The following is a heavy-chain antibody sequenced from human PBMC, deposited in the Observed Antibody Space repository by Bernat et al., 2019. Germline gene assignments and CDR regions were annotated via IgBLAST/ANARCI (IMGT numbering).Heavy chain of an antibody. J-gene: IGHJ6*02. CDR1: GFTFSSYG. D-gene: IGHD3-16*01. V-gene: IGHV3-33*01. CDR3: ARVGGPSYYYYYGMDV. Sequence: QVQLVESGGGVVQPGRSLRLSCAASGFTFSSYGMHWVRQAPGKGLEWVAVIWYDGSNKYYADSVKGRFTISRDNSKNTLYLQMNSLRAEDTAVYYCARVGGPSYYYYYGMDVWGQGTTVTVSS. CDR2: IWYDGSNK.